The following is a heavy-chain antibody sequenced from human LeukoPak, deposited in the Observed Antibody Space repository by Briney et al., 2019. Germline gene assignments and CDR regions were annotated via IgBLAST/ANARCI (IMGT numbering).Heavy chain of an antibody. CDR2: INSDGSST. J-gene: IGHJ4*02. CDR3: AREGVGATFDY. D-gene: IGHD1-26*01. V-gene: IGHV3-74*01. CDR1: GLTFSSYW. Sequence: GGSLRLSCVASGLTFSSYWMHWVRQAPGKGLVWVSRINSDGSSTTYADSVKGRFTISRDNAKNTLYLQMNSLGAEDTAVYYCAREGVGATFDYWGQGTLVTVSS.